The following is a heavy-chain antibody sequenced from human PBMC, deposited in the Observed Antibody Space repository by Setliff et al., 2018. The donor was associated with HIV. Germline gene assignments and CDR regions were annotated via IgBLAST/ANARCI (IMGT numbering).Heavy chain of an antibody. Sequence: PSETLSLTCTVSGGSISNYYWSWIRQPPGKGLEWIGYIYTSGSTNYNPSLKSRVTISIDTSKNQFSLKLTPVTAADTAVYYCAKSPGFTGYGGSGWGQGTLVTVSS. J-gene: IGHJ4*02. CDR2: IYTSGST. D-gene: IGHD5-12*01. CDR1: GGSISNYY. V-gene: IGHV4-4*09. CDR3: AKSPGFTGYGGSG.